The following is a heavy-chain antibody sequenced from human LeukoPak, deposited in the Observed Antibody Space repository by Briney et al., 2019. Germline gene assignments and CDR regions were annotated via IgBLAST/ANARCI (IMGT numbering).Heavy chain of an antibody. CDR3: AKDSSPAYDFSWSGYQSSYYFDY. J-gene: IGHJ4*02. CDR2: ISGSGGST. Sequence: GGSLRLSCAASRFTFSSYAMSWVRQAPGKGLEWVSAISGSGGSTYYADSVKGRFTISRDNSKNTLYLQMNSLRAEDTAVYYCAKDSSPAYDFSWSGYQSSYYFDYWGQGTLVTVSS. D-gene: IGHD3-3*01. V-gene: IGHV3-23*01. CDR1: RFTFSSYA.